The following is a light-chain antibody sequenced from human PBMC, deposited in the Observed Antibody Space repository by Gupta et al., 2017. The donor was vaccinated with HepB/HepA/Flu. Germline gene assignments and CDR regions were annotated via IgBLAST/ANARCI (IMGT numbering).Light chain of an antibody. J-gene: IGKJ1*01. CDR3: QQYNNCPGT. V-gene: IGKV3-15*01. Sequence: EVVMTQSPGTLSVSPGERATLSCRASQPVNTNLAWYQQKPGQAPRLLIHRVSNRATDIPDRFSGSGSETEFTLTISSRQSEDFALYYCQQYNNCPGTFGQGTKVEI. CDR1: QPVNTN. CDR2: RVS.